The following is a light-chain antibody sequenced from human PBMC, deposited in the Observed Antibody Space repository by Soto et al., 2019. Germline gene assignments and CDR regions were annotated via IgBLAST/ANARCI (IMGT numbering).Light chain of an antibody. Sequence: EIVLTQCPGSLALSPGERATLSCRAIQSVSSSYLAWYQQKPGQAPRLLIYGASSRATGIPDRFSGSGSGTDFTLTISRLEPEDFAVYYCQQYGSSPPITFGQGTRLEIK. V-gene: IGKV3-20*01. J-gene: IGKJ5*01. CDR2: GAS. CDR1: QSVSSSY. CDR3: QQYGSSPPIT.